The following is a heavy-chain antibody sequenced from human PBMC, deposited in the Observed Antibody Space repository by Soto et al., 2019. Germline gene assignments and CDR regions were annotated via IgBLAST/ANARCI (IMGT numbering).Heavy chain of an antibody. Sequence: KTSETLSLTCTFSVASMNDYYGSWIRQSPGKGLEHIGYLHYNGFAEYSPSLRSRVSISMDTSKNQFSLKLSSVTAADTAIYYCARSGHIFAGVLWGQGILVTVYS. V-gene: IGHV4-59*01. CDR2: LHYNGFA. CDR3: ARSGHIFAGVL. J-gene: IGHJ4*02. CDR1: VASMNDYY. D-gene: IGHD3-16*01.